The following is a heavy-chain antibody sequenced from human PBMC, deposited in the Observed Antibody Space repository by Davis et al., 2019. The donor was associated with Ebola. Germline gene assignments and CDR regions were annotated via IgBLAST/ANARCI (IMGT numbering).Heavy chain of an antibody. V-gene: IGHV3-7*01. CDR1: GFIFSDYW. CDR3: AKDSGWQMSP. CDR2: IKQDGSDT. J-gene: IGHJ5*02. Sequence: PGGSLRLSCAASGFIFSDYWMSWVRQAPGRGLEWVAKIKQDGSDTYYLAPVKGRFTISRDNAKNSLYLQINSLRAEDTAVYYCAKDSGWQMSPWGQGTLVAVSS. D-gene: IGHD6-25*01.